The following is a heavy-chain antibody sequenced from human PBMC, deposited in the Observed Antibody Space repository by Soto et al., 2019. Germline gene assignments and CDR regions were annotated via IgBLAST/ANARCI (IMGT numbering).Heavy chain of an antibody. CDR2: ISAYNGNT. D-gene: IGHD3-9*01. V-gene: IGHV1-18*01. J-gene: IGHJ6*02. CDR1: GYTFTSYG. CDR3: ARGFMEGILTGLYYYYGMDV. Sequence: VSVTVSCKASGYTFTSYGISWVRQAPGQGLEWMGWISAYNGNTNYAQKLQGRVTMTTDTSTSTAYMELRSLRSDDTAVYYCARGFMEGILTGLYYYYGMDVWGQGTTVTVSS.